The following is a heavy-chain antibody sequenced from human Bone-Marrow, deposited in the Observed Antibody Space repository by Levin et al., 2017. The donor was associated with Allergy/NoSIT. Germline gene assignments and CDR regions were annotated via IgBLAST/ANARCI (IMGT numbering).Heavy chain of an antibody. CDR2: IYPGDSHT. Sequence: SGGSLRLSCKGSGYSFTNYGIAWVRQKPGKGLEWMGIIYPGDSHTRYSPSFQGQVTMSTDKSISTASLQWSSLKASDSAMYYCARPTDYGGNYYLDYWGQGTLVTVSS. J-gene: IGHJ4*02. CDR1: GYSFTNYG. D-gene: IGHD4-23*01. CDR3: ARPTDYGGNYYLDY. V-gene: IGHV5-51*01.